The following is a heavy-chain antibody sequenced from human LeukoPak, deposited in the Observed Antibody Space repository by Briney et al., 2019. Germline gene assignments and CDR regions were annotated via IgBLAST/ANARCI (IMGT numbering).Heavy chain of an antibody. Sequence: GASVKVSCKASGYTFTSYDINWVRQATGQGLEWMGWMNPNSGNTGYAQKFQGRVTMTRDTSISTAYMELSRLRSDDTAVYYCARDIGIYGDGERWGQGTLVTVSS. CDR1: GYTFTSYD. V-gene: IGHV1-8*01. D-gene: IGHD4-17*01. CDR2: MNPNSGNT. CDR3: ARDIGIYGDGER. J-gene: IGHJ4*02.